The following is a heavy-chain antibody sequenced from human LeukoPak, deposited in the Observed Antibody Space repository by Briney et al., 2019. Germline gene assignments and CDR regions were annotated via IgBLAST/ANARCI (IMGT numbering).Heavy chain of an antibody. CDR1: GYTFTIYG. CDR2: INVYNGNT. J-gene: IGHJ3*02. CDR3: ASAGIDRWELLTHAFDI. V-gene: IGHV1-18*01. D-gene: IGHD1-26*01. Sequence: ASVTVSFTASGYTFTIYGINWGRQGPGQGLEWMGWINVYNGNTNNAQKLQGRVTMTTDTSTSTAYMELRSLRSDDTAVYYCASAGIDRWELLTHAFDIWGQGTMVTVSS.